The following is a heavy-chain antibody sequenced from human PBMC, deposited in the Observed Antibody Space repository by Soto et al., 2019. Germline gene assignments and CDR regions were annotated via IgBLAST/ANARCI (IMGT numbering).Heavy chain of an antibody. CDR1: GFTFSSYA. V-gene: IGHV3-23*01. CDR3: AKLANGGGSLRFLEWLPYYFDY. CDR2: ISGSGGST. J-gene: IGHJ4*02. Sequence: GGSLRLSCAASGFTFSSYAMSWVRQAPGKGLEWVSAISGSGGSTYYADSVKGRFTISRDNSKNTLYLQMNSLRAEDTAVYYCAKLANGGGSLRFLEWLPYYFDYWGQGTLVTVSS. D-gene: IGHD3-3*01.